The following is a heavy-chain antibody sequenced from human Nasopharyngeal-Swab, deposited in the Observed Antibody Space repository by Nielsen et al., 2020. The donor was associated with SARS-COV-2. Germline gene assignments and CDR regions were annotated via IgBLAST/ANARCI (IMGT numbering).Heavy chain of an antibody. J-gene: IGHJ6*02. CDR2: ISYDGSNK. D-gene: IGHD3-16*01. CDR1: GFTFSSYA. Sequence: LSLTCAASGFTFSSYAMHWVRQAPGKGLEWVAVISYDGSNKYYADSVKGRFTISRDNSKNTLYLQMNSLRAEDTAVYYCAREGGAGMDVWGQGTTVTVSS. CDR3: AREGGAGMDV. V-gene: IGHV3-30*04.